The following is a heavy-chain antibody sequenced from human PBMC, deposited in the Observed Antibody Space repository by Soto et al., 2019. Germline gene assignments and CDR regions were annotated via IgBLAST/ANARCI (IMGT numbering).Heavy chain of an antibody. J-gene: IGHJ4*02. CDR2: IGGNGADT. Sequence: EVQLLESGGGLVQPGGSLRLSCAASGFIFRNYAMSWVRQAPGKGLEWVSAIGGNGADTYYADSVKGRFTISRDNSNNTLYLQMNSLRAEDTAVYFCAIPSGLTVTGPDYWGQGTLVTVSS. V-gene: IGHV3-23*01. D-gene: IGHD6-19*01. CDR1: GFIFRNYA. CDR3: AIPSGLTVTGPDY.